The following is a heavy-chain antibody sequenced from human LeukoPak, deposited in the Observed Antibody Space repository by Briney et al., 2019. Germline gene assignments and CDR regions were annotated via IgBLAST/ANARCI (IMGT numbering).Heavy chain of an antibody. CDR1: GGSINSYY. Sequence: SETLSLTCTVSGGSINSYYWSWIRQPPGKGLEWIGYIYYSGSTNYNPSLKSRVTISVDTSKNQFSLKLSSVTAADTAVYFCARHVVAFHYATSGYPQRGFYFDYRGQGTLVAVSS. CDR3: ARHVVAFHYATSGYPQRGFYFDY. J-gene: IGHJ4*02. D-gene: IGHD3-22*01. V-gene: IGHV4-59*08. CDR2: IYYSGST.